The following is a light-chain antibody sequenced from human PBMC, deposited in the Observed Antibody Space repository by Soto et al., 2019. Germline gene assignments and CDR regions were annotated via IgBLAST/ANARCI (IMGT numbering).Light chain of an antibody. CDR2: GAS. V-gene: IGKV3-20*01. Sequence: EIVLTQSPGTLSLSPGERATLSCRASQSVSSSYLAWYQQKPGQAPRLLIYGASSRATGIPDRFSGSGSGTDFTLTISRLEPEDFAVYYCQHYGTSSPITFGQGTRLEIK. J-gene: IGKJ5*01. CDR3: QHYGTSSPIT. CDR1: QSVSSSY.